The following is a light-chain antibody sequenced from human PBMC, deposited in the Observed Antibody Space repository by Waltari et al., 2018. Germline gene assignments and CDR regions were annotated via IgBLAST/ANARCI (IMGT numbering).Light chain of an antibody. CDR2: EVS. J-gene: IGLJ1*01. Sequence: QSALTQPASVSGSPGQSITISCSGPDSDVGAYDFVSWYQQHPGKAPHLIIYEVSNRPSGISNRFSGLQAEDEADYYCSSYTTSSAPGVFGTGTRVTVL. V-gene: IGLV2-14*01. CDR3: SSYTTSSAPGV. CDR1: DSDVGAYDF.